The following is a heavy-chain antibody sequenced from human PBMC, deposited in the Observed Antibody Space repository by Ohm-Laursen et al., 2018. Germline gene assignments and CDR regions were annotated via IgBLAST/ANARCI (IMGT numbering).Heavy chain of an antibody. Sequence: SDTLSLTWSVSGGSISSYYWSWIRQPPGKGLEWIGYIYYSGSTNYNPSLKSRVTISVDTSKNQFSLKLSSVTAADTAVYYCARHVTLGPFDPWGQGTLVTVSS. CDR3: ARHVTLGPFDP. CDR2: IYYSGST. D-gene: IGHD5-18*01. V-gene: IGHV4-59*08. J-gene: IGHJ5*02. CDR1: GGSISSYY.